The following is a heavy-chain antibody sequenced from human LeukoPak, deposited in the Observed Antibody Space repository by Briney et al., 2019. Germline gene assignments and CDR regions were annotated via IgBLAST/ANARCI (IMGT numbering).Heavy chain of an antibody. V-gene: IGHV4-30-4*08. J-gene: IGHJ2*01. D-gene: IGHD1-7*01. CDR3: ARLQLRYWYFDL. Sequence: SETLSLTCTVSGGSISSGDYYWSWIRRPPGKGLEWIGYIYYRGSTYYNPSLRSRVTISIDTSKNQFSLKLNSVTAADMAVYSCARLQLRYWYFDLWGRGTLVTVSS. CDR2: IYYRGST. CDR1: GGSISSGDYY.